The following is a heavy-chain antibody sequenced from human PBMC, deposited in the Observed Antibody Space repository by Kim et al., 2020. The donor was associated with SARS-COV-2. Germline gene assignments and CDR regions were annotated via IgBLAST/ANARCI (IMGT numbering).Heavy chain of an antibody. CDR2: ST. Sequence: STYYGVSVKGRFTISRDGSKNTLYLQMNSLRADDTAVYYCAKSADFGVIGYWGQGTLVTVSS. J-gene: IGHJ4*02. V-gene: IGHV3-23*01. CDR3: AKSADFGVIGY. D-gene: IGHD3-3*01.